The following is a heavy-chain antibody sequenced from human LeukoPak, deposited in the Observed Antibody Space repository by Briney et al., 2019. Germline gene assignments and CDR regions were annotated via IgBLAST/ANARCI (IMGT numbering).Heavy chain of an antibody. CDR1: GFTFSSYR. D-gene: IGHD6-19*01. CDR3: ATVDSSGWQYYFDY. Sequence: GRSLRLSCAASGFTFSSYRMNWVRQAPGKGLEWVSSISGSSGYIYYADSVKGRFTISRDNAKNSLYLQMNSLRAEDTAVYCCATVDSSGWQYYFDYWGQGTLVTVSS. J-gene: IGHJ4*02. CDR2: ISGSSGYI. V-gene: IGHV3-21*01.